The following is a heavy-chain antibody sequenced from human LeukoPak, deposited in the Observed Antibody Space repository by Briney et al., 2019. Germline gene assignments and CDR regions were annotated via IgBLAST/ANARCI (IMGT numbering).Heavy chain of an antibody. J-gene: IGHJ4*02. CDR2: MNPNSGNT. CDR3: ARGRGYSNGWFEADDY. Sequence: ASVKVSCKASGYPFISYDINWVRQATGQGLEWMVWMNPNSGNTGYAQRFQGRVTMTRNTSISTAYMEVSSLRSEDTAMYFCARGRGYSNGWFEADDYWGQGTLVTVSS. V-gene: IGHV1-8*01. D-gene: IGHD6-19*01. CDR1: GYPFISYD.